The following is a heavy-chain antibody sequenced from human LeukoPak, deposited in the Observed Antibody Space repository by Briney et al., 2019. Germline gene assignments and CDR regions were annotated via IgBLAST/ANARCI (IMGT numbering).Heavy chain of an antibody. Sequence: GGFLRLSCAASGFTFSSYWMSWVRQAPGKGLEWVANIKQDGSEIYYVDYVKGRFTISRDNAKNSLYLQMNSLRAEDTAVYYCARVGVVVQYYFKQHYMDVWGKGTTVTVSS. J-gene: IGHJ6*03. D-gene: IGHD3-22*01. CDR2: IKQDGSEI. CDR3: ARVGVVVQYYFKQHYMDV. CDR1: GFTFSSYW. V-gene: IGHV3-7*04.